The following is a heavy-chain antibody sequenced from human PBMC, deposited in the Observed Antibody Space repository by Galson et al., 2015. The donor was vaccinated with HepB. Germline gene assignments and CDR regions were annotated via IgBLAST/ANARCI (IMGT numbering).Heavy chain of an antibody. Sequence: SLRLSCAASGFTFNSYAMHWVRQAPGKGLEWVAVISYDGSNKYYADSVKGRFTISRDNSKNTLYLQMNSLRAEDTAVYYCARGGRFEPLDYWGQGTLVTVSS. CDR1: GFTFNSYA. CDR3: ARGGRFEPLDY. V-gene: IGHV3-30-3*01. CDR2: ISYDGSNK. D-gene: IGHD1-14*01. J-gene: IGHJ4*02.